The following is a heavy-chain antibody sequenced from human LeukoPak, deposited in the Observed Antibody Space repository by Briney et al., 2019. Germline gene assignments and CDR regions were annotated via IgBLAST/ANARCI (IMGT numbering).Heavy chain of an antibody. D-gene: IGHD5-18*01. CDR2: IHYSGNT. Sequence: PSETLSLTCTVSGGAITSDYWSWIRQPPGKGLDWIGYIHYSGNTNYNPSLKSRVIISIDSSKTQFSLKLRSVTAADTAVYYCAREVRDTAMVAPLNWFDPWGQGTLVTVSS. CDR1: GGAITSDY. CDR3: AREVRDTAMVAPLNWFDP. V-gene: IGHV4-59*01. J-gene: IGHJ5*02.